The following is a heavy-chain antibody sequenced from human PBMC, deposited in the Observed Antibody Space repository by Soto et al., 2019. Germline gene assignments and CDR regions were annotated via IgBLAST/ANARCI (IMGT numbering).Heavy chain of an antibody. Sequence: QVQMVQSGAEVKKPGSSVKVSCKASGDTFSFYTINWVRQAPGLGLEWMGRVNPILSMSNYAQKFQGRVTMTAGKSTSTAYMELRSLRSEDTAFYYCATSYGSGYRAFVYWGQGALVTVSS. V-gene: IGHV1-69*02. J-gene: IGHJ4*02. CDR1: GDTFSFYT. CDR2: VNPILSMS. CDR3: ATSYGSGYRAFVY. D-gene: IGHD3-10*01.